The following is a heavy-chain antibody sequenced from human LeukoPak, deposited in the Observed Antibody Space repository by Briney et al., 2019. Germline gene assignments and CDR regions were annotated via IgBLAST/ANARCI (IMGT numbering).Heavy chain of an antibody. CDR2: INPSDDST. J-gene: IGHJ5*02. D-gene: IGHD4-17*01. V-gene: IGHV1-46*01. CDR1: GYTFTIYY. Sequence: ASVKVGCKASGYTFTIYYMHWVREAPGQGLGWMGVINPSDDSTSYPQKFQVRVPMTRDTSTSTAYMELSKLRSEGTAVYYCARDEGDYGVYNWCDPGGKGTLVSV. CDR3: ARDEGDYGVYNWCDP.